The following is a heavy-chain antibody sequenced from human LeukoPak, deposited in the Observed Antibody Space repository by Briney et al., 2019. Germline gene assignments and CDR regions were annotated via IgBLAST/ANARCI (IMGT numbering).Heavy chain of an antibody. J-gene: IGHJ4*02. V-gene: IGHV3-48*01. Sequence: GGSLRLSCAASGFTFSSYSMNWVRQTPGKGLEWVSYISSSSSTIYYADSVKGRFTISRDNAKKSLYLQMNSLRAEDRAVYYCARSSQGDYRFDYWSQGTLVTVSS. CDR1: GFTFSSYS. D-gene: IGHD4-17*01. CDR2: ISSSSSTI. CDR3: ARSSQGDYRFDY.